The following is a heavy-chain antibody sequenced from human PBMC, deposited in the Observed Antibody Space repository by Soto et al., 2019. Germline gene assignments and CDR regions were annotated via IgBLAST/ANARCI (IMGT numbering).Heavy chain of an antibody. CDR1: GFTFSSYA. D-gene: IGHD6-6*01. V-gene: IGHV3-64D*08. Sequence: PGGSLRLSCSASGFTFSSYAMHWVRQAPGKGLEYVSAISSNGGSTYYADSVKGRFTISRDNSKNTLYLQISRLRAEETAVRYSVKDQSPQGSRLSGPLRRPIGLSDCYFDYWGQGTLVTVSS. CDR2: ISSNGGST. CDR3: VKDQSPQGSRLSGPLRRPIGLSDCYFDY. J-gene: IGHJ4*02.